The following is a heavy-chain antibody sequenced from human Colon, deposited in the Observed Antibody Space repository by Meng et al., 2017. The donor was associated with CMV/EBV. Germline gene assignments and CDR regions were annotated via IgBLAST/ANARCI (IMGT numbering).Heavy chain of an antibody. CDR3: ARGMRVGGAFDI. CDR2: ISSSSSYI. CDR1: GFTFSLYG. J-gene: IGHJ3*02. Sequence: GESLKISCAASGFTFSLYGMSWVRQAPGKGLEWVSSISSSSSYIYYADSVKGRFTISRDNAKNSLYLQMNSLRAEDTAVYYCARGMRVGGAFDIWGQGTMVTVSS. V-gene: IGHV3-21*01.